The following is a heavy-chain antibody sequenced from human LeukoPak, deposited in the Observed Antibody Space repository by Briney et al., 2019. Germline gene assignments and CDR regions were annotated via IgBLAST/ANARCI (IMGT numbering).Heavy chain of an antibody. CDR3: ARHYSGWYNFFDF. J-gene: IGHJ4*02. D-gene: IGHD6-19*01. Sequence: PSETLSLTCTVSGGSISTGNYYWGWVRQPPGKGLEWIGTIYYSGSTYYNPPLKSRVTISVDTSKNQFSLKLTSVAAADTAVYYCARHYSGWYNFFDFWGQGTLVTVSS. CDR2: IYYSGST. V-gene: IGHV4-39*01. CDR1: GGSISTGNYY.